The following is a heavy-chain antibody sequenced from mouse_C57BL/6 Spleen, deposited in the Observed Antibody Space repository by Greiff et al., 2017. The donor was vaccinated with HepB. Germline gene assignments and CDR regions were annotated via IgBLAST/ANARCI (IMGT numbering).Heavy chain of an antibody. CDR3: TTYGDGYYFDY. J-gene: IGHJ2*01. CDR2: IDPENGDT. V-gene: IGHV14-4*01. Sequence: EVKLMESGAELVRPGASVKLSCTASGFNIKDDYMHWVKQRPEQGLEWIGWIDPENGDTEYASKFQGKATITADTSSNTAYLQLSSLTSEDTAVYYCTTYGDGYYFDYWGQGTTLTVSS. CDR1: GFNIKDDY. D-gene: IGHD1-2*01.